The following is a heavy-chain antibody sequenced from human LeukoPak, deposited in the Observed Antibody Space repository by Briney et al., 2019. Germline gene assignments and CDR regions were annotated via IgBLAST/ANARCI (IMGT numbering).Heavy chain of an antibody. CDR2: INHSGST. V-gene: IGHV4-34*01. D-gene: IGHD3-16*02. Sequence: SETLSLTCAVYGGSFSGYYWSWIRQPPGKGLEWIGEINHSGSTNYSPSLKSRVTISVDTSKNQFSLKLSSVTAADTAVYYCARGTGLIVIRPGTFDIWGQGTMVTVSS. J-gene: IGHJ3*02. CDR3: ARGTGLIVIRPGTFDI. CDR1: GGSFSGYY.